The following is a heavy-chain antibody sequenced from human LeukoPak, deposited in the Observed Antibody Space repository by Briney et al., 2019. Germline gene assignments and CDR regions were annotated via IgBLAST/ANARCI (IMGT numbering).Heavy chain of an antibody. Sequence: GGSLRLSCAASGFTFSSYSMNWVRQAPGKGLEWVSSISSSSYIYYADSVKGRFTISRDNAKNSLYLQMNSLRAEDTAVYYCARSWGWDAFDIWAQGTMVTVSS. J-gene: IGHJ3*02. CDR3: ARSWGWDAFDI. V-gene: IGHV3-21*01. D-gene: IGHD7-27*01. CDR2: ISSSSYI. CDR1: GFTFSSYS.